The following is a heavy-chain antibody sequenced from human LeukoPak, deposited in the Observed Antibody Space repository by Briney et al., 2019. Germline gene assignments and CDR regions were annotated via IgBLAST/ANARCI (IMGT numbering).Heavy chain of an antibody. D-gene: IGHD3-3*01. V-gene: IGHV1-8*01. CDR1: GYTFTSYD. Sequence: VASVKVSCKASGYTFTSYDINWVRQATGQGLEWMGWMNPNSGNTGYAQKFQDRVTMTRNTSISTAYMELSSLRSEDTAVYYCARARRPWSSEYFQHWGQGTLVTVSS. J-gene: IGHJ1*01. CDR3: ARARRPWSSEYFQH. CDR2: MNPNSGNT.